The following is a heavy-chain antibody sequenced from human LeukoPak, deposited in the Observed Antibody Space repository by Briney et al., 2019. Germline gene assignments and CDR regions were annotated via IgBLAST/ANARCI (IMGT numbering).Heavy chain of an antibody. J-gene: IGHJ4*02. CDR1: GFTFSSYW. V-gene: IGHV3-74*01. Sequence: PEGSLRLSCAASGFTFSSYWMHWVRQAPGKGLVWVSRINSDGSSTSYADSVKGRFTISRDNAKNTLSLQMNRLRADDTAVYYCARGYSGTYRIDYWGQGTLVTVSS. CDR3: ARGYSGTYRIDY. D-gene: IGHD1-26*01. CDR2: INSDGSST.